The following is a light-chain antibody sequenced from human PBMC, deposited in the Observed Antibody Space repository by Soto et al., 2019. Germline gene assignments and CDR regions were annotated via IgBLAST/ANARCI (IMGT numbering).Light chain of an antibody. Sequence: DIVMTQSPLSLPVTPGEPASISCRSSQSLLHSNGYNYLDWYVQKTGQSPQLLIYLGSNRASGVPDRFSGSGSGTDFTLKISRVEAEDVGFYYCMQALQTPRTFGQGTKLEIK. CDR1: QSLLHSNGYNY. CDR3: MQALQTPRT. CDR2: LGS. J-gene: IGKJ2*01. V-gene: IGKV2-28*01.